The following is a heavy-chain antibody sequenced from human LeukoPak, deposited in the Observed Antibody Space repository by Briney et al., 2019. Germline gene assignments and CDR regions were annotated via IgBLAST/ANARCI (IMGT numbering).Heavy chain of an antibody. CDR3: ARDLRGYSGYAY. V-gene: IGHV1-69*05. CDR2: IIPIFGTA. Sequence: SVKVSCKASGGTLSSYAISGVRQPPGQGLEWMGRIIPIFGTANYAQKFQGRVTITTDESTSTAYMELSSLRSEDTAVYYCARDLRGYSGYAYWGQGTLVTVSS. CDR1: GGTLSSYA. D-gene: IGHD5-12*01. J-gene: IGHJ4*02.